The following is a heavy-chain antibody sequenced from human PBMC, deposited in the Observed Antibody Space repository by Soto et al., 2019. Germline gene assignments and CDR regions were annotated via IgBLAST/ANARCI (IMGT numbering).Heavy chain of an antibody. CDR3: TRFRHSSGYYLDY. Sequence: EVQLVESGGDLVQPGGSLKLSCAASGFTFSGSAMHWVRQASGKGLEWVGRIRSTASNYATSYAASVKGRFTISRDDSKNTVYLQMNSLKTEDTAVYYCTRFRHSSGYYLDYWGQGTLVTVSS. CDR2: IRSTASNYAT. V-gene: IGHV3-73*02. J-gene: IGHJ4*02. D-gene: IGHD3-22*01. CDR1: GFTFSGSA.